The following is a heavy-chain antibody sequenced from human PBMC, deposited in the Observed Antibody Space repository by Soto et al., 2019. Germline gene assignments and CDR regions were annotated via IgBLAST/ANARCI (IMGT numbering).Heavy chain of an antibody. V-gene: IGHV3-48*03. J-gene: IGHJ4*02. CDR1: GRSLNFFE. Sequence: GIRRFSWTVSGRSLNFFEMNWVRQAPGKGLEWVSYISTTATDMYYADSVKGRFTISRDNARNSLDLQMNNLRAEDTAVYSWATFRAVYDARGAFWGQGTLVTVSA. D-gene: IGHD3-10*01. CDR2: ISTTATDM. CDR3: ATFRAVYDARGAF.